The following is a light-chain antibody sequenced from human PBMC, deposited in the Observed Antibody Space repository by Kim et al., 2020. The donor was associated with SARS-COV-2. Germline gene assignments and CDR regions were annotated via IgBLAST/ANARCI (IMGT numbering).Light chain of an antibody. CDR2: GAS. Sequence: EIVLTQSPGTLSLSPGERATLSCRASQSVSRNYLAWYQQKPGQDPRLLIYGASSRATGIPDRFSGSGSGTVFTLIISSLEPEDFAVYYCHQYGDSPRTFGQGTKVEIK. V-gene: IGKV3-20*01. CDR3: HQYGDSPRT. J-gene: IGKJ1*01. CDR1: QSVSRNY.